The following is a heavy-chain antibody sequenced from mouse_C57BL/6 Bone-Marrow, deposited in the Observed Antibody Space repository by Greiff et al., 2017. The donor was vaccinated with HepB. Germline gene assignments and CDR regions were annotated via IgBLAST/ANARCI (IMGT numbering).Heavy chain of an antibody. CDR1: GFNIKDYY. D-gene: IGHD1-1*01. J-gene: IGHJ2*01. CDR3: ARSMPTVVAKFDY. V-gene: IGHV14-2*01. CDR2: IDPEDGET. Sequence: EVQGVESGAELVKPGASVKLSCTASGFNIKDYYMHWVKQRTEQGLEWIGRIDPEDGETKYAPKFQGKATITADTSSNTAYLQLSSLTSEDTAVYYCARSMPTVVAKFDYWGQGTTLTVSS.